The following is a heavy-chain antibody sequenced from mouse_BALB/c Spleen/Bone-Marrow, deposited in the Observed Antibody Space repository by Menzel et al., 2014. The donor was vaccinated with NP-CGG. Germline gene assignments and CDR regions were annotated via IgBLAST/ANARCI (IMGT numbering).Heavy chain of an antibody. Sequence: DVQLQESGGGLVQPGGSLRLSRATSGFTFTDYYMSWVRQPPGKALEWLGFIRNKANGYTTDYSVSVKGRFTISRDNSQSILYLQMNTLRAEDSATYYCARDENYDIYWYFDVWGAGTTVTVSS. CDR2: IRNKANGYTT. CDR1: GFTFTDYY. D-gene: IGHD1-1*01. CDR3: ARDENYDIYWYFDV. V-gene: IGHV7-3*02. J-gene: IGHJ1*01.